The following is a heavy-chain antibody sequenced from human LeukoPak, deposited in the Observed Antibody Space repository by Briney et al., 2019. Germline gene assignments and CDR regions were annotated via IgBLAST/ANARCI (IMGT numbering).Heavy chain of an antibody. D-gene: IGHD1-26*01. J-gene: IGHJ3*02. V-gene: IGHV5-51*01. CDR1: GYSFTSYW. CDR2: IYPGDSDT. Sequence: HGESLKISCKGSGYSFTSYWIGWVRQMPGKGLEWMGCIYPGDSDTRYSPSFQGQVSISADKSISTAYLQWSSLKASDTAMYYCARPRGVSYTLDAFDIWGQGTMVTVSS. CDR3: ARPRGVSYTLDAFDI.